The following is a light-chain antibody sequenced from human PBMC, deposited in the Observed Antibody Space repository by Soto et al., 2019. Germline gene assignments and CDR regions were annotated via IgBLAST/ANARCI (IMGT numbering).Light chain of an antibody. V-gene: IGKV3-20*01. CDR2: GAS. J-gene: IGKJ2*01. Sequence: VLTQSPATLSLSPGERATLSCRSSQSISTYLAWYQQKPGQAPRLLIDGASRRATGVPDRFSGSASGTDFTLTITSLEPEDFAVYYCQHYGSSPYTFGPGTKLEIK. CDR3: QHYGSSPYT. CDR1: QSISTY.